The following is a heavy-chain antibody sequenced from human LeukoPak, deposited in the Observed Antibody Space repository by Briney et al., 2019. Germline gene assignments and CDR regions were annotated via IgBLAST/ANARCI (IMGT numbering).Heavy chain of an antibody. D-gene: IGHD6-25*01. J-gene: IGHJ4*02. CDR1: GFTLRSNW. CDR3: ATAFEY. V-gene: IGHV3-74*01. Sequence: GGSLRLSCVAAGFTLRSNWMHLVRQVPGKELVWVSGINFDGTNTYYADSVRGRFTISRDNAKNTLFLQMSSLRAEDTAMYYCATAFEYWGQGTRVTVSS. CDR2: INFDGTNT.